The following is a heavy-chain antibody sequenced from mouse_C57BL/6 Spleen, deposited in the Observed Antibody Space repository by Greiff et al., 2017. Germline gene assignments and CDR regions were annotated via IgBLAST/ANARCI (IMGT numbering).Heavy chain of an antibody. Sequence: QVQLQQPGAELVKPGASVKMSCKASGYTFTRYWITWVKQRPGQGLEWIGDIYPGSGSTNYNEKFKSKATLTVDTSSSTAYMQLSSLTSEDSAVYYCAREGRLITTDYAMDYWGQGTSVTVSA. CDR2: IYPGSGST. CDR3: AREGRLITTDYAMDY. D-gene: IGHD1-1*01. J-gene: IGHJ4*01. V-gene: IGHV1-55*01. CDR1: GYTFTRYW.